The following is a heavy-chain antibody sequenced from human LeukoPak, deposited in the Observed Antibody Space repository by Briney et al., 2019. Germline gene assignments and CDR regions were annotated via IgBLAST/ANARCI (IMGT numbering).Heavy chain of an antibody. D-gene: IGHD2-15*01. V-gene: IGHV1-18*04. CDR1: GYTFTSYG. CDR3: ARAPYCSGGSCYSGYYYYGMDV. Sequence: ASVKVSCKASGYTFTSYGISWVRQAPGQGLEWMGWISAYNGNTNYAQKLQGRVTMTTDTSTSTAYMELRSLRPDDTAAYYCARAPYCSGGSCYSGYYYYGMDVWGKGTTVTVSS. CDR2: ISAYNGNT. J-gene: IGHJ6*04.